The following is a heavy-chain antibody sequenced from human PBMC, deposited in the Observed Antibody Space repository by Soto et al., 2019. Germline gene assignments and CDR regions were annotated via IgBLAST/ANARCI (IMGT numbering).Heavy chain of an antibody. CDR1: GFNFNNQA. V-gene: IGHV3-23*01. Sequence: GSLRLSCTASGFNFNNQAMSWIRQAPGKGLEWVSTISGSGATSLYADSVKGRFTIFKDSSQAYLDLKSLRVEDSATYYCAKTETMVVVTVQPRWSDSWGRGTLVTVSS. D-gene: IGHD2-21*02. CDR3: AKTETMVVVTVQPRWSDS. J-gene: IGHJ5*01. CDR2: ISGSGATS.